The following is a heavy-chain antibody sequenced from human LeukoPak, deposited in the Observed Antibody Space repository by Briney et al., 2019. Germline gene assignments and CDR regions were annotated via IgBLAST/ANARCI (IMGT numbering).Heavy chain of an antibody. J-gene: IGHJ5*02. CDR1: GYTFTSYY. D-gene: IGHD5-12*01. CDR3: ANLRVYSGYDYRGWFDP. CDR2: INPSGGST. Sequence: ASVKVSCKASGYTFTSYYMHWVRQAPGQGLEWMGIINPSGGSTSYAQNFQGRVTMTRDMSTSTVYMELSSLRAEDTAVYYCANLRVYSGYDYRGWFDPWGQGTLVTVSS. V-gene: IGHV1-46*01.